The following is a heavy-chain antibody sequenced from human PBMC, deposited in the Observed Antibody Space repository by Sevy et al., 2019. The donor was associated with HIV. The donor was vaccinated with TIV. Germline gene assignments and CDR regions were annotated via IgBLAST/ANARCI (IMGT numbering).Heavy chain of an antibody. Sequence: GGSLRLSCRASGFNVGDYVMNWFRQAPGKGLGWVGFIRSKAYGETREYAASVKGRVTISREDSKGIAYLQMHRLKTEDTGRYYCTRAMYYHDSGSYYGMDVWGQGTTVTVSS. V-gene: IGHV3-49*03. D-gene: IGHD3-10*01. J-gene: IGHJ6*02. CDR2: IRSKAYGETR. CDR1: GFNVGDYV. CDR3: TRAMYYHDSGSYYGMDV.